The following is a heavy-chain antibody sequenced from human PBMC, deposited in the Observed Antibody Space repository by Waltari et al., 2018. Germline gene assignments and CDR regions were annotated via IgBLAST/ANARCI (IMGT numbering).Heavy chain of an antibody. V-gene: IGHV3-23*01. CDR1: GFTFSSYA. CDR2: IIGSGGST. CDR3: ANIPLFMGATQFDY. D-gene: IGHD1-26*01. Sequence: EVQLLESGGGLVQPGGSLRLSCAASGFTFSSYAMSWVRQAPGKGLEWVSAIIGSGGSTYYADSVKGRFTISRDNSKNTLYLQMNSLRAEDTAVYYCANIPLFMGATQFDYWGQGTLVTVSS. J-gene: IGHJ4*02.